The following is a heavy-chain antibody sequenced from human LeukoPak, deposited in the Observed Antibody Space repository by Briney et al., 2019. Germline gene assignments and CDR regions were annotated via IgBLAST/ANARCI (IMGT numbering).Heavy chain of an antibody. J-gene: IGHJ4*02. CDR2: TSFDGTNK. CDR3: ARVHLGGGHARADY. V-gene: IGHV3-30*04. D-gene: IGHD2-15*01. Sequence: PGRSLRLSCAASGFTFSTYAMHWVRQAPGKGLQWVAYTSFDGTNKHYADSVKGRLTVSRDNSQNTLYLQIDSLRPEDTAIYYCARVHLGGGHARADYWGQGTLVIVSS. CDR1: GFTFSTYA.